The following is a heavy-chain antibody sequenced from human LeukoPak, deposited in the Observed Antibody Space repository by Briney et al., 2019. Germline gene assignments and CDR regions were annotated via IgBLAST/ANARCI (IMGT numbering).Heavy chain of an antibody. CDR1: GFTFSSYT. Sequence: AGGSLRLSCAASGFTFSSYTMYWVRQAPGKGLEGVSGISSSGSNTYYADSVKGRFTISRDNSKNTEYLQMNSLRVEDTAIYYCAKGQEMESRLDYWGQGTLVTVSS. V-gene: IGHV3-23*01. CDR3: AKGQEMESRLDY. CDR2: ISSSGSNT. D-gene: IGHD1-1*01. J-gene: IGHJ4*02.